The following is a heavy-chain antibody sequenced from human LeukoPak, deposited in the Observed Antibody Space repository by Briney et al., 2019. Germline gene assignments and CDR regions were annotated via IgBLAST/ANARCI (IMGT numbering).Heavy chain of an antibody. Sequence: GGSLRLSCAASGFTFNTYSMNWVRQAPGKGLEWVSSISSSSSYIYYADSVKGRFTISRDNAKNSLYLQMNSLRAEDTAVYYCARDSSIVATFHYWYFDLWGRGTLVTVSS. V-gene: IGHV3-21*01. D-gene: IGHD5-12*01. CDR3: ARDSSIVATFHYWYFDL. CDR1: GFTFNTYS. J-gene: IGHJ2*01. CDR2: ISSSSSYI.